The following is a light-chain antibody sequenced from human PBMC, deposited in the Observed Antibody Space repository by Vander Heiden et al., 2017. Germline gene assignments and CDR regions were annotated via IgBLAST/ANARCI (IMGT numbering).Light chain of an antibody. CDR3: GTWDNSLTVL. V-gene: IGLV1-51*02. CDR2: ENN. Sequence: QAVLTQPPSLSAAPGQTVPIPCSGSRSNIVSGSVSWYQQLPGTAPKLLIYENNKRPSGIPGRFSASKSGTSATLGIAGLQAGDEADYYCGTWDNSLTVLFGGGTKLTVL. J-gene: IGLJ2*01. CDR1: RSNIVSGS.